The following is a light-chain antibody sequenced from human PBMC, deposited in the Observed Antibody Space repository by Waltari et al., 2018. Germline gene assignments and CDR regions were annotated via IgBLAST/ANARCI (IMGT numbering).Light chain of an antibody. V-gene: IGLV3-25*03. CDR2: KDS. CDR1: ALPKQY. CDR3: QSADSSGTSYV. J-gene: IGLJ6*01. Sequence: SYELTQSPSVSVSPGQTARITCSGDALPKQYACWYQQKPGQAPVLVIFKDSERPSGIPERFSGSSSGTTVTLTISGVQAEDEADYYCQSADSSGTSYVFGSGTKVTVL.